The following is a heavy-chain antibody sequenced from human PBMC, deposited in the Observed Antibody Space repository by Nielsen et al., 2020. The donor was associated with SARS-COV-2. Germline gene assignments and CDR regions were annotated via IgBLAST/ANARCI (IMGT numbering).Heavy chain of an antibody. D-gene: IGHD2-15*01. V-gene: IGHV5-51*01. CDR2: IYPGDSDT. Sequence: GESLKISCKASGYTFSSHLIGWVRQMPGKALEWMGIIYPGDSDTSYSPSFQGQVTISAAKSISTAYLQWSSLKASDTAMYYCARRPGYCSGGSCYSFDYWGQGTLVTVSS. CDR3: ARRPGYCSGGSCYSFDY. J-gene: IGHJ4*02. CDR1: GYTFSSHL.